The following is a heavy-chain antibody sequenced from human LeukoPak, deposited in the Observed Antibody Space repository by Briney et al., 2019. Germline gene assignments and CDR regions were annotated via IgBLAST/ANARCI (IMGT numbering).Heavy chain of an antibody. Sequence: SGGSLRLSRSASGFTFSTYAMHWVRQAPGKGLEYVSSVSSNVYSTHYADSVKGRFAISRDNSKNTLYLQMSSLRTEDTAVYYCVKDSKSSGWYVPPNFDYWGQGTLVTVSS. CDR1: GFTFSTYA. J-gene: IGHJ4*02. D-gene: IGHD6-19*01. CDR2: VSSNVYST. V-gene: IGHV3-64D*09. CDR3: VKDSKSSGWYVPPNFDY.